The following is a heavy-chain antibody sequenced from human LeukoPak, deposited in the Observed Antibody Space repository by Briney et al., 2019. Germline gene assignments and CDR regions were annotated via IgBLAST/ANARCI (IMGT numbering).Heavy chain of an antibody. CDR2: INGDGTRT. J-gene: IGHJ2*01. V-gene: IGHV3-74*01. D-gene: IGHD3-16*01. CDR1: GFTFSSYW. CDR3: ARGVPGGWYFDL. Sequence: GGSLILSCAASGFTFSSYWMHWVRQAPGKGLVWVSRINGDGTRTNYADSVKGRFAISRDNAENTVNLQIYSLKAEDTAVYYCARGVPGGWYFDLWGRATLVTVSS.